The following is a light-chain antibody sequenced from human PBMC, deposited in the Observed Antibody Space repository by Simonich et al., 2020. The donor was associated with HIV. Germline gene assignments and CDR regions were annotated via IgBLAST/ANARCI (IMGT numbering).Light chain of an antibody. CDR2: DAS. V-gene: IGKV3-15*01. Sequence: EIVMTQSPATLSVSPGERATLSCRASQSLSSSLAWYQQKPGQAPRLLIYDASTRATGIPARFSGSGSGTEFTLTINSLQSEDFALYYCQQYRKWWTFGQGTKVEIK. J-gene: IGKJ1*01. CDR1: QSLSSS. CDR3: QQYRKWWT.